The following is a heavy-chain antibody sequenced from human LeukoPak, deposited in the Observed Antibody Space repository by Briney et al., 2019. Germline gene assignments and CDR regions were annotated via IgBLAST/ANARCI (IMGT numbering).Heavy chain of an antibody. D-gene: IGHD4-23*01. V-gene: IGHV3-53*01. CDR2: LYSGGTT. CDR3: ARANVGGYSGFDY. Sequence: PGGSLRLCCAASVFTVSSNYMTWVRQAPGKGLEWVSSLYSGGTTYYADSMKGRFTISRDNSKNTLYLQMNSLRAEDTAVYYCARANVGGYSGFDYWGQGTLVSVSS. CDR1: VFTVSSNY. J-gene: IGHJ4*02.